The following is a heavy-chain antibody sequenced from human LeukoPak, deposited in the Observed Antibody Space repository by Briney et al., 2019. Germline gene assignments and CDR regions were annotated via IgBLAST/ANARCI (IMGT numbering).Heavy chain of an antibody. D-gene: IGHD3-22*01. CDR3: TADTSGYS. CDR1: GFTFSNYW. J-gene: IGHJ4*02. Sequence: GGSLRLSCAASGFTFSNYWMHWVRQAPGKGLVWVSCINSDGSTTTYADSVKGRFTISRDNAKNTLYLQMNSLRAEDTAVYYCTADTSGYSWGQGALVTVSS. CDR2: INSDGSTT. V-gene: IGHV3-74*01.